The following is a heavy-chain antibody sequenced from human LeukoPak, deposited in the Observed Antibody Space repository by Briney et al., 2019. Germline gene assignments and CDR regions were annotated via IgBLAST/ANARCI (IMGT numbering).Heavy chain of an antibody. Sequence: GASVKVSCKASGYTFTGYYMHWVRQAPGQGLEWMGWINPNSGGTNYAQKFQGRVTMTRDTSISTAYMGLSRLGSDDTAVYYCARTGYSGYAGTKNFDYWGQGTLVTVSS. D-gene: IGHD5-12*01. V-gene: IGHV1-2*02. J-gene: IGHJ4*02. CDR1: GYTFTGYY. CDR3: ARTGYSGYAGTKNFDY. CDR2: INPNSGGT.